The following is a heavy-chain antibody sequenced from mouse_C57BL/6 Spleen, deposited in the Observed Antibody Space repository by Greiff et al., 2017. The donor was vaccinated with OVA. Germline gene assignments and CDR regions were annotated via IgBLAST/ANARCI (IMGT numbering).Heavy chain of an antibody. CDR1: GFTFSNYW. V-gene: IGHV6-3*01. Sequence: EVKLVESGGGLVQPGGSMKLSCVASGFTFSNYWMNWVRQSPEKGLEWVAQIRLKSDNYATHYAESVKGRFTISSDDSTSSVYLQMNNLRAEDTGIYYCTVYALFAYWGQGTLVTVSA. CDR3: TVYALFAY. J-gene: IGHJ3*01. CDR2: IRLKSDNYAT. D-gene: IGHD2-3*01.